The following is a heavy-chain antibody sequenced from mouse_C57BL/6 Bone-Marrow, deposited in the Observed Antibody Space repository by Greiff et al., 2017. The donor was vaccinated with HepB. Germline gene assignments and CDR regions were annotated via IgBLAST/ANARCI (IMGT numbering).Heavy chain of an antibody. CDR2: IDPSDSYT. V-gene: IGHV1-50*01. J-gene: IGHJ3*01. Sequence: VQLQQPGAELVKPGASVKLSCKASGYTFTSYWMQWVKQRPGQGLEWIGEIDPSDSYTNYNQKFKGKATLTVDTSSSTAYMQLSSLTSEDSAVYYCASTPANWVFAYWGDGTLVTVAA. D-gene: IGHD4-1*01. CDR3: ASTPANWVFAY. CDR1: GYTFTSYW.